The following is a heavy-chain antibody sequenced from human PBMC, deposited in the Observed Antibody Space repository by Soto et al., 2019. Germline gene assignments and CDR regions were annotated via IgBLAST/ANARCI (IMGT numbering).Heavy chain of an antibody. V-gene: IGHV3-30-3*01. CDR3: ARGVVGPDY. Sequence: PGGSLRLSCAASGFTFSSYAMHWVRQAPGKGLEWVAVISYDGSNKYYADSVKGRFTISRDNSKNTLYLQMNSLRAEDTAVYYCARGVVGPDYWGQGTLVTVSS. D-gene: IGHD2-15*01. CDR2: ISYDGSNK. J-gene: IGHJ4*02. CDR1: GFTFSSYA.